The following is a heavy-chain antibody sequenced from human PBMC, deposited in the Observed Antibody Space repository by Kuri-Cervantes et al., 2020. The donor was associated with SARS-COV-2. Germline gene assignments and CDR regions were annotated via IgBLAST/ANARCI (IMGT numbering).Heavy chain of an antibody. CDR2: ISGSGGST. J-gene: IGHJ4*02. D-gene: IGHD3-16*02. V-gene: IGHV3-23*01. Sequence: GESPKIPCAAPGFPFSSDAMSWVRQAPGKGLGWVSAISGSGGSTYYAASAKGRFTISRDNSKNTLYLQMNSLRAEDTAVYYGAKGAWYDYVWGSYPPPRFDYWGQGTLVTVSS. CDR1: GFPFSSDA. CDR3: AKGAWYDYVWGSYPPPRFDY.